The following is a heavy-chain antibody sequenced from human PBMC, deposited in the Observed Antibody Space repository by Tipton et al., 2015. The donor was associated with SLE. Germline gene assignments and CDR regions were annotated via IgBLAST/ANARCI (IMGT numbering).Heavy chain of an antibody. CDR2: FYYSGGP. Sequence: TLSLTCSVSGDSIASDYYSWLRQPPGKGLEWLGSFYYSGGPRYNPPFKSRLTMSVDTSKNQLSLTLYSVTAADTAVYFCAVAPRRDWKGGFDYWGQGTLVTVSS. CDR1: GDSIASDY. CDR3: AVAPRRDWKGGFDY. D-gene: IGHD1-1*01. J-gene: IGHJ4*02. V-gene: IGHV4-59*03.